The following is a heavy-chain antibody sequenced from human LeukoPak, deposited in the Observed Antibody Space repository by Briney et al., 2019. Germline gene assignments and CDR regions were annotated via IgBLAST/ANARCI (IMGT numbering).Heavy chain of an antibody. Sequence: ETLSLTCTVSGGSISSSNYYWGWIRQAPGKGLEWLSSISGGGTGTYYADSVKGRFIISRDNSKNILSLQMNSLSVEDTAVYHCAKRADGSGRSYYLDLWGRGTVVTVSS. CDR2: ISGGGTGT. V-gene: IGHV3-23*01. J-gene: IGHJ2*01. CDR1: GGSISSSNYY. D-gene: IGHD3-22*01. CDR3: AKRADGSGRSYYLDL.